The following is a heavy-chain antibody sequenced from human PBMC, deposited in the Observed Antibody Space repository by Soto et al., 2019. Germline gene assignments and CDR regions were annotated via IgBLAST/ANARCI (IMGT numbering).Heavy chain of an antibody. CDR1: GDSITSRNW. V-gene: IGHV4-4*02. J-gene: IGHJ4*02. CDR2: IFHGGST. Sequence: SETLSLTCTVSGDSITSRNWWSWVRQSPEKGLEWIGEIFHGGSTNYNPSLKSRVTISVDKSRNQFSLIVNSVTAADTAVYYCARHSSLPREEYFDSWGQGTLVTVS. CDR3: ARHSSLPREEYFDS. D-gene: IGHD1-26*01.